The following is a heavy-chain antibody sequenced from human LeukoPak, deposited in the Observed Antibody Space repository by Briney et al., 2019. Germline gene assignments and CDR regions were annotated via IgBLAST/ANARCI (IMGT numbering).Heavy chain of an antibody. CDR1: GGSFSGYY. D-gene: IGHD7-27*01. J-gene: IGHJ6*02. CDR3: ARLGFSPI. Sequence: PSETPSLTCAVYGGSFSGYYWSWIRQPPGKGLEWIGEINHSGSTNYNPSLKSRVTISVDTSKNQFSLKLSSVTAADTAVYYCARLGFSPIWGQGTTVTVSS. CDR2: INHSGST. V-gene: IGHV4-34*01.